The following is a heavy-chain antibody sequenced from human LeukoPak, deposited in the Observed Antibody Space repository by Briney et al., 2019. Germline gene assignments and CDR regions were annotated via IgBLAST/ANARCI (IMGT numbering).Heavy chain of an antibody. CDR1: GFTFRNYA. CDR3: AKGSSGWQSDDY. D-gene: IGHD6-19*01. J-gene: IGHJ4*02. CDR2: ISGSGTNA. Sequence: GGSLRLSCAASGFTFRNYAMNWVRQAPGKGLEWVSGISGSGTNAYYADSVKGRFTISRDNAKNSLYLQMNSLRAEDTALYYCAKGSSGWQSDDYWGQGTLVTVSS. V-gene: IGHV3-23*01.